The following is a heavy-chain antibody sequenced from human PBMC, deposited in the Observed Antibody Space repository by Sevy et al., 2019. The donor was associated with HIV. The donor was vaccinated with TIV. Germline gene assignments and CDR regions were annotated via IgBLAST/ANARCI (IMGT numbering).Heavy chain of an antibody. CDR2: IRSKANSYAT. V-gene: IGHV3-73*01. D-gene: IGHD3-3*01. CDR1: GFTFSGSA. J-gene: IGHJ5*02. CDR3: TRLSDYDFWSGYYHGHWFDP. Sequence: GGSLRLSCAASGFTFSGSAMHWVRQASGKGLEWVGRIRSKANSYATAYAASVKGRFTISRDDSKNTPYLQMNSLKTEDTAVYYCTRLSDYDFWSGYYHGHWFDPWGQGTLVTVSS.